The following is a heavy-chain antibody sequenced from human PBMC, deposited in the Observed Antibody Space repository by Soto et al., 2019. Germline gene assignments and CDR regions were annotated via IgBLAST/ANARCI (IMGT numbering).Heavy chain of an antibody. CDR1: GFTYSTYG. CDR3: ARDVSGGSRLGELSAYFDY. CDR2: ISYNGGNK. V-gene: IGHV3-30*03. J-gene: IGHJ4*02. Sequence: QVPLVESGGGVVQPGRSLRLSCVASGFTYSTYGMHWVRQAAGKGLEWVAVISYNGGNKYYADAVKGRFTISRDNSQNTLYLQMSGLRPDDTADYSCARDVSGGSRLGELSAYFDYWGQGTPVTVSS. D-gene: IGHD3-16*02.